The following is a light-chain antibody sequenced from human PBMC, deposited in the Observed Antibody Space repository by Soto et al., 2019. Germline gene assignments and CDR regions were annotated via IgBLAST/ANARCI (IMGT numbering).Light chain of an antibody. CDR3: SSYSISTAYL. J-gene: IGLJ1*01. Sequence: QSALTQPASVSRSPGQSITISCTGTSSDVGGYDYVSWYQLHPGKAPKLMVFEVNNRPSGVSYRFSGFKSGNTASLTISGLQAEDEADYFCSSYSISTAYLFGTGTKVTVL. CDR2: EVN. CDR1: SSDVGGYDY. V-gene: IGLV2-14*01.